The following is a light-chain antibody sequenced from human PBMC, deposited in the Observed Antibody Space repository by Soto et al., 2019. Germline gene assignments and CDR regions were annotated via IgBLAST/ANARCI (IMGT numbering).Light chain of an antibody. CDR3: HLWDSSSDLYV. V-gene: IGLV3-21*02. Sequence: YELAQPPSVSVAPGQTARITCGGNNIGSESVHWYQQKPGQAPVLVVYDDGNRPSGIPERFSGSNSGNTATLTISRVEAGDEADYYCHLWDSSSDLYVFGTGTKVTVL. CDR1: NIGSES. J-gene: IGLJ1*01. CDR2: DDG.